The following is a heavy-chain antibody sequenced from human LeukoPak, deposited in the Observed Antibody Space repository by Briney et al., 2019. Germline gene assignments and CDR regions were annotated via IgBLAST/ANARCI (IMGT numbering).Heavy chain of an antibody. J-gene: IGHJ4*02. D-gene: IGHD2-2*01. CDR1: GFTFGSYA. V-gene: IGHV3-30-3*01. CDR3: ARGGIVVVPAITIDY. Sequence: GGSLRLSCAASGFTFGSYAMHWVRQAPGKGLEWVAVISYDGSNKYYADSVKGRFTISRDNSKNTLYLQMNSLRAEDTAVYYCARGGIVVVPAITIDYWGQGTLVTVSS. CDR2: ISYDGSNK.